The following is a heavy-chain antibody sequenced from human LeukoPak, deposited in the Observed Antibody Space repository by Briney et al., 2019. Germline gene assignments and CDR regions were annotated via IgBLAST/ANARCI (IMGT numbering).Heavy chain of an antibody. CDR3: SRVPRYCSGGSCNSGGAFDY. CDR1: AGSISRGCYY. V-gene: IGHV4-31*03. CDR2: IYYSGST. J-gene: IGHJ4*02. Sequence: SETLSLTCTVSAGSISRGCYYWSWIRQHPGKGPQSFGYIYYSGSTYYNPSLKSRVTISVDTSKNQFSLKLSSVTAADTAVYYCSRVPRYCSGGSCNSGGAFDYWGQGTLVTVSS. D-gene: IGHD2-15*01.